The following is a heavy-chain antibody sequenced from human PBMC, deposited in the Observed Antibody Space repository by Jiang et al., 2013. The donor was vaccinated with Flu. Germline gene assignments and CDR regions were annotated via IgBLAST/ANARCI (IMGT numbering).Heavy chain of an antibody. CDR2: FDPEDGET. Sequence: SGAEVKKPGASVKVSCKASGYTFSGYYTHWVRQAPGKGLEWMGGFDPEDGETIYAQKFQGRVTMTEDTSTDTAYMELSSLRSEDTAVYYCATGSVTTYYYYMDVWGKGTTVTVSS. V-gene: IGHV1-24*01. D-gene: IGHD4-17*01. CDR3: ATGSVTTYYYYMDV. CDR1: GYTFSGYY. J-gene: IGHJ6*03.